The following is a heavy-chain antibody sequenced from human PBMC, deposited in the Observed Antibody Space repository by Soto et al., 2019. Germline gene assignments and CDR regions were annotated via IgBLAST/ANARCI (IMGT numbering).Heavy chain of an antibody. Sequence: PGGSLRLSCAASGFTFSSFPMHWVRQAPGKGLEWVSVISYEGSTRYYGDSVKGRFTISRDNLRNTLYLQMNSLRGEETAVYYCAREPRRRYGDYFDYWGQGTLVTVSS. V-gene: IGHV3-30-3*01. CDR2: ISYEGSTR. D-gene: IGHD3-10*01. CDR3: AREPRRRYGDYFDY. CDR1: GFTFSSFP. J-gene: IGHJ4*02.